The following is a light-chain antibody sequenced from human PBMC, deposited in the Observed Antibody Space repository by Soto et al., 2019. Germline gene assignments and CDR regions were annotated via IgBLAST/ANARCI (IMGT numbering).Light chain of an antibody. Sequence: EIVMTQSPATLSVSPGERATLSCRASQSMSSSLAWYQQKPGQAPRLIIYDASTRATGIPARFSGSGSGTEFTLTISSLQSEDFAVYYCQQYFDWPITFGQGTRLEIK. J-gene: IGKJ5*01. CDR3: QQYFDWPIT. CDR1: QSMSSS. V-gene: IGKV3-15*01. CDR2: DAS.